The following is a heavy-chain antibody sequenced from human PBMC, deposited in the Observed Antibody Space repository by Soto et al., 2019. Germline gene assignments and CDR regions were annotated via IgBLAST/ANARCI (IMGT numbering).Heavy chain of an antibody. CDR2: ISSSSSTI. CDR1: GFTFSSYS. CDR3: AREGTPDWELLMYYGMDV. Sequence: GGSLRLSCAASGFTFSSYSMNWVRQAPGKGLEWVSYISSSSSTIYYADSVKGRFTISRDNAKNSLYLQMNSLRDEDTAVYYCAREGTPDWELLMYYGMDVWGQGTTVTVSS. V-gene: IGHV3-48*02. J-gene: IGHJ6*02. D-gene: IGHD1-26*01.